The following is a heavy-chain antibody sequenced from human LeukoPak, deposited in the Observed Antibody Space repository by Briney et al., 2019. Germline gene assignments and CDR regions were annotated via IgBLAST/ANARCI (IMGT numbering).Heavy chain of an antibody. CDR2: IYPGDSDT. V-gene: IGHV5-51*01. D-gene: IGHD5-24*01. CDR1: GYTFTSYW. J-gene: IGHJ4*02. CDR3: ARQRDGYSFDY. Sequence: GESLKISCKASGYTFTSYWVAWVRQMPGKGLEWMGIIYPGDSDTRYSPSFQGQVTISADKSSNTASLQWSSLKASDTAMYYRARQRDGYSFDYWGQGTLVTVSS.